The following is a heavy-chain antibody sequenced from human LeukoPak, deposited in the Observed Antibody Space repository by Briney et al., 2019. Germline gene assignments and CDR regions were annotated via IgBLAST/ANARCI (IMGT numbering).Heavy chain of an antibody. J-gene: IGHJ6*03. D-gene: IGHD3-3*01. V-gene: IGHV4-59*08. CDR2: IYYSGST. Sequence: PSETLSLTCTVSGGSISSYYWSWIRQPPGKGLEWIGYIYYSGSTNYNPSLKSRVTISVDTSKNQFSLKLSSVTAADTAVYYRARGLRFLETYYMDVWGKGTTVTVSS. CDR1: GGSISSYY. CDR3: ARGLRFLETYYMDV.